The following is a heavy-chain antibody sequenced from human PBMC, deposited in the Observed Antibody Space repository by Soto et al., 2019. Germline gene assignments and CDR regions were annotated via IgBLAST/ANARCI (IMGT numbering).Heavy chain of an antibody. Sequence: GESLKISCKGSGYSFAGYWITWVRQKPGKGLGWMGRIDPSDSQTYYSPSFRGHVTISVTKSITTVFLQWSSLRASDTAMYYCARQIYDSDTGPNFQYYFDSWGQGTPVTVSS. D-gene: IGHD3-22*01. V-gene: IGHV5-10-1*01. CDR2: IDPSDSQT. J-gene: IGHJ4*02. CDR3: ARQIYDSDTGPNFQYYFDS. CDR1: GYSFAGYW.